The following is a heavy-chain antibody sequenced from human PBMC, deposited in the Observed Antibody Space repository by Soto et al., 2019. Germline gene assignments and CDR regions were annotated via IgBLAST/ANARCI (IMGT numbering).Heavy chain of an antibody. CDR2: ISGSGDSA. D-gene: IGHD3-16*01. CDR1: GFTFSRHA. J-gene: IGHJ6*02. CDR3: AKAGGSTLDYGMAV. V-gene: IGHV3-23*01. Sequence: EVQLLESGGGLVQPGGSLRLSCAASGFTFSRHAMSWVRQAPGKGLEWVSAISGSGDSAYHADSVKGRFTISRDNSKNTLYPQMNSLIAEDTALYYCAKAGGSTLDYGMAVWGQGTTVTVSS.